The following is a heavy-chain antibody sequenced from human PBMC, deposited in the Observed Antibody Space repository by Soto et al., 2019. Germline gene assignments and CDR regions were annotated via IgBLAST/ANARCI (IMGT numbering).Heavy chain of an antibody. V-gene: IGHV4-34*01. CDR3: ARGGVVSQEAYPDY. J-gene: IGHJ4*02. CDR2: INHSGST. Sequence: SETLSLTCAVYGGSFSGYYWSWIRQPPGKGLEWIGEINHSGSTNYNPSLKSRVTISVDTSKNQFSLKLSSVTAADTAVYYCARGGVVSQEAYPDYWGQGTLVTVSS. D-gene: IGHD2-15*01. CDR1: GGSFSGYY.